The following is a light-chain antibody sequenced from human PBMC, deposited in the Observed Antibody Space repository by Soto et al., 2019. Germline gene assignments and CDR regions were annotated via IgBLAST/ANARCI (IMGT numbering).Light chain of an antibody. Sequence: EIVLTQSPGTLSLSPGERATLSCRASQSINNNYLAWYQQKRGQAPRLLIYGASSRATGIPDRFSGSGSGTDFTLTISRLQPEDFAIYYCQQYGGTPRTFGQGTKVEIK. CDR2: GAS. CDR3: QQYGGTPRT. CDR1: QSINNNY. J-gene: IGKJ1*01. V-gene: IGKV3-20*01.